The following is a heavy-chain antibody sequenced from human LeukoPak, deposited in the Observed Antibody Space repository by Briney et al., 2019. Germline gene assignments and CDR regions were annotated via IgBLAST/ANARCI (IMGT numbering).Heavy chain of an antibody. CDR1: GFTFSSYE. V-gene: IGHV3-48*03. CDR3: AGKQQLSY. Sequence: GGSLRLSCAASGFTFSSYEMNWVRQAPGKGLEWVSYISSSGSTIYYADSVKGRFTISRDNSKNTLYLQMNSLRAEDTAVYYCAGKQQLSYWGQGTLVTVSS. CDR2: ISSSGSTI. D-gene: IGHD6-13*01. J-gene: IGHJ4*02.